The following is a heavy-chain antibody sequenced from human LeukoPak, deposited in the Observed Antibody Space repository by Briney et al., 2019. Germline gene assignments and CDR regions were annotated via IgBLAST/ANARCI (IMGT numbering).Heavy chain of an antibody. CDR1: GGSFSGYH. V-gene: IGHV4-34*01. J-gene: IGHJ4*02. D-gene: IGHD3-10*01. CDR3: AREGSAVTNFDY. Sequence: PSETLSLTCAVYGGSFSGYHWSWIRQPPGKGLEWVGEINHSGTTNYNPSFKSRVTMSVDTSKNQFSLKLNSVTAADTAVYYCAREGSAVTNFDYWGQGTLVTASP. CDR2: INHSGTT.